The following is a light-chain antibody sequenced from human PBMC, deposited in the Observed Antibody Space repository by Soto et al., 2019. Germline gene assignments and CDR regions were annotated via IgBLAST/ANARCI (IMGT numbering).Light chain of an antibody. CDR1: SSNIGSGSF. Sequence: QSVLTQPPSVSGAPGQRVTISCTGSSSNIGSGSFVHWYRQLPGTAPKLLIYSNNQRPSGVPDRFSGSKSGTSASLAISGLRSEDEADYYCAAWDDSSWVFGGGTQLTVL. J-gene: IGLJ3*02. CDR2: SNN. V-gene: IGLV1-47*02. CDR3: AAWDDSSWV.